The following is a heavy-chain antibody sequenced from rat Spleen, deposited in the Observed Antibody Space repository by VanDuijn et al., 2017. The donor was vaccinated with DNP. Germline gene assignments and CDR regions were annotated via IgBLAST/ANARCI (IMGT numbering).Heavy chain of an antibody. CDR2: ITTSGGSS. CDR3: ARWSSSHWYFDF. Sequence: EVQLVESGGGLVQPGRSMKLSCAASGFTFSDSDMAWVRQAPTKGLEWVASITTSGGSSYYRDSVKGRFTVSRDNAKSTLYLQMNSLRSEDMATYYCARWSSSHWYFDFWGPGTMVTVSS. V-gene: IGHV5-25*01. D-gene: IGHD1-8*01. CDR1: GFTFSDSD. J-gene: IGHJ1*01.